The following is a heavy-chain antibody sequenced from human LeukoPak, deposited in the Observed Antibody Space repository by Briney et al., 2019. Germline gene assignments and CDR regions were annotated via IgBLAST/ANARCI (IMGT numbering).Heavy chain of an antibody. D-gene: IGHD6-6*01. J-gene: IGHJ5*02. V-gene: IGHV1-69*06. CDR2: IIPIFGTA. CDR1: GGTFSSYA. Sequence: GASVKVSCKASGGTFSSYAISWVRQAPGQGLEWMGGIIPIFGTANYAQKFQGRVTITADKSTSTAYMELSSLRSEDTAVYYCARDLRIAARRDNWFDPWGQGTLVTVSS. CDR3: ARDLRIAARRDNWFDP.